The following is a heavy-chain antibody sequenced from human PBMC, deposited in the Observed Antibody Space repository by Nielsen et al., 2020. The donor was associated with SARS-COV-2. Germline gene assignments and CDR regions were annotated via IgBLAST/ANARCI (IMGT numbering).Heavy chain of an antibody. CDR1: GFTSSCYG. Sequence: GGPLRLSCAAFGFTSSCYGMHWVRQVPGKGLEWVAVISYDGSNNYYADSVRGRFTISRDNSKNTLYLQMNSLRAKDTAVYYCARRIDCSSTNCYELHYYYGMDVWGQGTTVTVSS. CDR2: ISYDGSNN. J-gene: IGHJ6*02. D-gene: IGHD2-2*01. V-gene: IGHV3-30*03. CDR3: ARRIDCSSTNCYELHYYYGMDV.